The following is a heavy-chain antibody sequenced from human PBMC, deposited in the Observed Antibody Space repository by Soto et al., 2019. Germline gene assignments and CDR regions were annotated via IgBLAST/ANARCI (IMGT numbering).Heavy chain of an antibody. J-gene: IGHJ6*02. Sequence: GGSLRLSCAASGFTFSSYSMNWVRQAPGKGLEWVSAISSSSSYKYYADSVEGRFTISRDNAKNSLYLQMNSLRAEDTAVYYCARDRVTIFGVPNYYGMDVWGQGPTVTVSS. CDR3: ARDRVTIFGVPNYYGMDV. CDR2: ISSSSSYK. D-gene: IGHD3-3*01. CDR1: GFTFSSYS. V-gene: IGHV3-21*01.